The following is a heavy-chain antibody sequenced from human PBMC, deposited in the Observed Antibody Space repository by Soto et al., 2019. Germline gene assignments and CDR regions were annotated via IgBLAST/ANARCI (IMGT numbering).Heavy chain of an antibody. Sequence: EVQLVESGGGLVQPGGSLRLSCAASGFTVSSYYMSWVRPAPGKGLEWVSVIYSGGSTYYADSVKGRFTISRDNSKNALSLQMNSLRAGDTAVSYCSSNGIQMWSAYFDYWGQGPLVTVSS. J-gene: IGHJ4*02. CDR3: SSNGIQMWSAYFDY. D-gene: IGHD5-18*01. CDR1: GFTVSSYY. CDR2: IYSGGST. V-gene: IGHV3-66*01.